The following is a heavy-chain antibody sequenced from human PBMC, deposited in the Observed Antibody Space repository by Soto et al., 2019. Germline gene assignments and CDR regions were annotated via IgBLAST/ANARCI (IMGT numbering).Heavy chain of an antibody. Sequence: GGSLRLSCAASGSTFSSYAMSWVRQAPGKGLEWVSAISGSGGSTYYADSVKGRFTISRDNSKNTLYLQMNSLRAEDTAVYYCAKPRSGSGSYLQYGMDVWGQGTTVTVSS. D-gene: IGHD3-10*01. CDR2: ISGSGGST. V-gene: IGHV3-23*01. CDR1: GSTFSSYA. J-gene: IGHJ6*02. CDR3: AKPRSGSGSYLQYGMDV.